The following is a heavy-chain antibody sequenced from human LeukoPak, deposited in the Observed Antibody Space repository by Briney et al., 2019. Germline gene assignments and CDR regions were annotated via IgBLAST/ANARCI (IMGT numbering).Heavy chain of an antibody. D-gene: IGHD2-2*02. CDR3: ARDIYCDSTNCYTGSVDH. CDR2: INDNGAGT. Sequence: PGGSLRLSCAASGFTFSSYAMSWVRQAPGKGLKWVSTINDNGAGTYYADSVKGRFTISSDNAKNSLYLQMNSLRAEDTAMYYCARDIYCDSTNCYTGSVDHWGQGTLVTVSS. V-gene: IGHV3-23*01. CDR1: GFTFSSYA. J-gene: IGHJ4*02.